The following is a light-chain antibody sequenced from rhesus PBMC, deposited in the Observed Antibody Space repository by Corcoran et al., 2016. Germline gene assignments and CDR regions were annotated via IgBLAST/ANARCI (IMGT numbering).Light chain of an antibody. CDR1: QGISNY. Sequence: DIQMTQSPSSLSASVGDTVTITCRASQGISNYLAWYQQKPGKAPKPLIYYASNLESGGPSRFSGSGSGIDFTLTISSLKPEDFAIYYCQQHNSYPFTFGPGTKLDIK. V-gene: IGKV1S14*01. CDR2: YAS. CDR3: QQHNSYPFT. J-gene: IGKJ3*01.